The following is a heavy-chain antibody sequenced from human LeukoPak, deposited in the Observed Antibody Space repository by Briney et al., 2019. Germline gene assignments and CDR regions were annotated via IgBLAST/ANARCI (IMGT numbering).Heavy chain of an antibody. CDR1: GASISGIY. J-gene: IGHJ3*02. CDR3: ARDQISINALDM. CDR2: ISSMVIT. Sequence: SETLSLACNVSGASISGIYLTWIWQPPGEGLEWIGYISSMVITNYNPSLKSRVTISVDTSKTQFSLKLRSVTAADTAVYYCARDQISINALDMWGQRTMVTVSS. V-gene: IGHV4-59*01. D-gene: IGHD1-14*01.